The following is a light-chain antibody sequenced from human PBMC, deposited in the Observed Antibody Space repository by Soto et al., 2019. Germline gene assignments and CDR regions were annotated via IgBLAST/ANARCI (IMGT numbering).Light chain of an antibody. CDR1: QSVLYSSNNKNY. V-gene: IGKV4-1*01. CDR3: HQYESTPPT. J-gene: IGKJ2*01. CDR2: WAS. Sequence: DIVMTQSPDSLAVSLGERATINCKSSQSVLYSSNNKNYLAWYQQRPGQPPKLLIYWASTRESGVPDRFSGSWYGTDFTLTITSLQAQDVAVYYCHQYESTPPTFGQGNKMEIK.